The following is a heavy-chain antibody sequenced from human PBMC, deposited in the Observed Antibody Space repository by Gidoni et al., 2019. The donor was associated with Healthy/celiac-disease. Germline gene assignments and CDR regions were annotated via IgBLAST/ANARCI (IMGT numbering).Heavy chain of an antibody. Sequence: QVQLQQWGAGLLQPSETLSPPCAVYGGSFSVYYWSWSRQPPGKGLEWIGEINHSGSTNYNPSLKSRVTISVDTSKNQFSLKLSSVTAADTAVYYCARGYQQLVQGGFDPWGQGTLVTVSS. CDR1: GGSFSVYY. CDR2: INHSGST. D-gene: IGHD6-13*01. CDR3: ARGYQQLVQGGFDP. V-gene: IGHV4-34*01. J-gene: IGHJ5*02.